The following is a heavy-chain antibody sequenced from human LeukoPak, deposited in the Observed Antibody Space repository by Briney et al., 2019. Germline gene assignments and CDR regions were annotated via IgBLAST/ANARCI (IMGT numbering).Heavy chain of an antibody. CDR3: ARRLRGFDS. Sequence: SETLSLTCTVSGGSITNSYYWGWIRQPPGKGLEWIGSVCYSGSTYYNPSLKSRVTISVDTSKNQFSLKLSSVTAADTALYYCARRLRGFDSWGQGTLVTVSS. V-gene: IGHV4-39*01. D-gene: IGHD5-12*01. CDR2: VCYSGST. CDR1: GGSITNSYY. J-gene: IGHJ5*01.